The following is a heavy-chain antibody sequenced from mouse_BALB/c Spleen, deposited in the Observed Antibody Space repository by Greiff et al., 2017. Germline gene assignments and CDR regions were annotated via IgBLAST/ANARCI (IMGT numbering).Heavy chain of an antibody. J-gene: IGHJ4*01. CDR2: IYPGSGGT. CDR1: GYTFTSYG. Sequence: VQLQQSGPELVKPGASVKISCKASGYTFTSYGINWVKQRPGQGLEWIGYIYPGSGGTAYNQKFKGKATLTADKSSSTVYMRLSSLTSEDSAIYFCARVGGGAMDYWGQGTSVTVSS. V-gene: IGHV1-77*01. CDR3: ARVGGGAMDY.